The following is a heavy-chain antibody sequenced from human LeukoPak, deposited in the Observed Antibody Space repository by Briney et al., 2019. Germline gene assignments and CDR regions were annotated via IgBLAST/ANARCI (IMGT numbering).Heavy chain of an antibody. CDR3: AKDLTAYQDY. CDR2: ITMNSVR. D-gene: IGHD3-16*01. J-gene: IGHJ4*02. Sequence: GGSLRLSCSASGFSLSDYGMSWVRQAPGKGLEWVSYITMNSVRLYADSMKGRFTISRDNDKNSVYLQMNSLRAEDTAVYYCAKDLTAYQDYWGQGTLVTVSS. CDR1: GFSLSDYG. V-gene: IGHV3-69-1*01.